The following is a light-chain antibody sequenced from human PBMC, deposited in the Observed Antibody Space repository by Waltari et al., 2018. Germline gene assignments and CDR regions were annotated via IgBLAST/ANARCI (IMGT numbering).Light chain of an antibody. CDR1: QSVSSY. J-gene: IGKJ2*03. CDR2: GAS. V-gene: IGKV3-20*01. CDR3: QKYSSSPYS. Sequence: VILTQSPATLSLSPGERATLSCRASQSVSSYLAWYQQKPGQAPRLLIYGASSRATGIPDRFSGSGSGTEVTLTISSLEPEDFAVYYCQKYSSSPYSFGQGTKVEI.